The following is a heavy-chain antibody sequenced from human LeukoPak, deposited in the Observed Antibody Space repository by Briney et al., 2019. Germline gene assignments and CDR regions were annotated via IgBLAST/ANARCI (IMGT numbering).Heavy chain of an antibody. Sequence: SETLSPTCTVSGGSISSYYWSWIRQPAGKGLEWIGRIYTSGSTNYNPSLKSRVTMSVDTSKNQFSLKLSSVTAADTAVYYCARSATAAAWDWFDPWGQGTLVTVSS. CDR1: GGSISSYY. CDR3: ARSATAAAWDWFDP. CDR2: IYTSGST. D-gene: IGHD6-13*01. V-gene: IGHV4-4*07. J-gene: IGHJ5*02.